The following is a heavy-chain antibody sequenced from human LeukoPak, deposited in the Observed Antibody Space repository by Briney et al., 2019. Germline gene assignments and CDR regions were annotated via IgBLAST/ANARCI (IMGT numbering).Heavy chain of an antibody. V-gene: IGHV3-30*02. D-gene: IGHD6-13*01. J-gene: IGHJ6*03. CDR3: AKDQWEAAAGRETYYYYYYMDV. Sequence: GGSLRLSCAASGFTFSSYGMHWVRQAPGKGLEWVASIRYDGSNKYYADSVKGRFTISRDNSKNTLYLQMNSQRAEDTAVYYCAKDQWEAAAGRETYYYYYYMDVWGKGTTVTVSS. CDR2: IRYDGSNK. CDR1: GFTFSSYG.